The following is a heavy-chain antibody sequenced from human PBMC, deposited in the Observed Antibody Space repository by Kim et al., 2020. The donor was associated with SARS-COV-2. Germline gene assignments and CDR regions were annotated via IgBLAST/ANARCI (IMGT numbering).Heavy chain of an antibody. CDR3: AKGTTSTTYSATNY. Sequence: ADSGKVRFTISRDNSKNTLSLQMNSLRAEDTAVYYCAKGTTSTTYSATNYWGQGTLVTVSS. J-gene: IGHJ4*02. V-gene: IGHV3-23*01. D-gene: IGHD2-2*01.